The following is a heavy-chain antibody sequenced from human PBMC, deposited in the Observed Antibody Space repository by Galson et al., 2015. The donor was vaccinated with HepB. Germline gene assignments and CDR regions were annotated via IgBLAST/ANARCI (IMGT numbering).Heavy chain of an antibody. D-gene: IGHD3-10*01. J-gene: IGHJ5*02. Sequence: SLRLSCAASGFTFSIYTMNWVRRTPGKGLDWVSSISGSSGSRYYADSVKGRFTISRANAKNSLFLQMNNLRAEDTAVYYCARDYRPGFGSGTFYPSRFDPWGQGTLVTVSS. CDR3: ARDYRPGFGSGTFYPSRFDP. CDR2: ISGSSGSR. CDR1: GFTFSIYT. V-gene: IGHV3-21*01.